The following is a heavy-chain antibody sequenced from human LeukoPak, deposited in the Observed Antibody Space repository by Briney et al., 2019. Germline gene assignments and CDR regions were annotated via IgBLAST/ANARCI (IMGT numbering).Heavy chain of an antibody. CDR2: IRYDGSNK. CDR3: ATYPTVTAGLIDY. V-gene: IGHV3-30*02. CDR1: GFTFSSYG. J-gene: IGHJ4*02. D-gene: IGHD4-17*01. Sequence: GGSLRLSCAASGFTFSSYGMHWVRQAPGKGLEWVAFIRYDGSNKYYADSVKGRFTISRDNAKNSLYLQMNSLRAEDTAVYYCATYPTVTAGLIDYWGQGTLVTVSP.